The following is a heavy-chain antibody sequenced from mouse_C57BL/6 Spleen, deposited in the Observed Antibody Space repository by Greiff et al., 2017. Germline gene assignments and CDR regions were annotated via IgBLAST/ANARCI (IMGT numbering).Heavy chain of an antibody. V-gene: IGHV5-17*01. J-gene: IGHJ4*01. D-gene: IGHD1-1*01. Sequence: EVKLQESGGGLVKPGGSLKLSCAASGFTFSDYGMHWVRQAPEKGLEWVAYISSGSSTIYYADTVKGRFTISRDNAKNTLFLQMTSLRSEDTAMYYCARRVYYYGSSWAYYAMDYWGQGTSVTVSS. CDR2: ISSGSSTI. CDR1: GFTFSDYG. CDR3: ARRVYYYGSSWAYYAMDY.